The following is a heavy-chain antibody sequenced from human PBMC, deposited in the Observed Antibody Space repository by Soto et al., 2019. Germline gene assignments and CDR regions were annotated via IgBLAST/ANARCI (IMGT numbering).Heavy chain of an antibody. J-gene: IGHJ5*02. Sequence: SETLSLTCTVSGASISGYYWSWIRKSAGKGLEWIGRIYATGTTDYNPSLKSRVMMSVDTSKKQFSLKLRSVTAADTAVYYCVRDGTKTLRDWFDPWGQGMSVTVSS. CDR2: IYATGTT. CDR3: VRDGTKTLRDWFDP. D-gene: IGHD1-1*01. V-gene: IGHV4-4*07. CDR1: GASISGYY.